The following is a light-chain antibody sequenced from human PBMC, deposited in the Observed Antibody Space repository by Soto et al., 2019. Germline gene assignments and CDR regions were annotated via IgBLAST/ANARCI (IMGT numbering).Light chain of an antibody. V-gene: IGKV1-9*01. J-gene: IGKJ4*01. CDR3: QQLDSYPVT. CDR1: QGISSY. Sequence: IQLTQSPSSLSASVGDRVTITCRASQGISSYLAWYQQKPGKAPKLLIYLASTLQSGVPSSFIGSGYGTDFTLTISNLQPEDFATYYCQQLDSYPVTFGGGTKVDIK. CDR2: LAS.